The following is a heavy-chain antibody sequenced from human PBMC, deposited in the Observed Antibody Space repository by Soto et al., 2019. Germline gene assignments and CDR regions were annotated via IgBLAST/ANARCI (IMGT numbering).Heavy chain of an antibody. CDR3: ARTLGHFLEWLSYYYGMDV. CDR2: MNPNSGNT. CDR1: GYTFTSYD. V-gene: IGHV1-8*01. D-gene: IGHD3-3*01. Sequence: QVQLVQSGAEVKKPGASVKVSCKASGYTFTSYDINWVRQATGQGLEWMGWMNPNSGNTGYAQKFQGRVTMTRNTSISTAYMELSSLRPEDTAVYYCARTLGHFLEWLSYYYGMDVWGQGTTVTVSS. J-gene: IGHJ6*02.